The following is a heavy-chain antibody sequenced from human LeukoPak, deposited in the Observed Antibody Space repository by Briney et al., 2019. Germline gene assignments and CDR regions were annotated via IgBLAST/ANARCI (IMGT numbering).Heavy chain of an antibody. Sequence: KTSETLSLTCAVYGGSFSGYYWSWIRQPPGKGLEWIGEINHSGSTNYNPSLKSRVTISVDTSKNQFSLKLSSVTAADTAVYYCARMGYDYVWGSYRHCDYWGQGTLVTVSS. CDR3: ARMGYDYVWGSYRHCDY. D-gene: IGHD3-16*02. V-gene: IGHV4-34*01. CDR2: INHSGST. CDR1: GGSFSGYY. J-gene: IGHJ4*02.